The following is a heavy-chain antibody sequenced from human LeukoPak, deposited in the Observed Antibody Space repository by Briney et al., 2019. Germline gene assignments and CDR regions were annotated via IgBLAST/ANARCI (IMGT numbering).Heavy chain of an antibody. D-gene: IGHD3-10*01. Sequence: QPGGSLRLSCAASGFTVSSNYMSWVRQAPGKGLECVSVIYSSGGAYYADSVKGRFTISRDNSKNTLYLQMNNLGAEDTAVYYCATYYSVGVGALDIWGQGTMVTVSS. J-gene: IGHJ3*02. CDR2: IYSSGGA. V-gene: IGHV3-66*01. CDR1: GFTVSSNY. CDR3: ATYYSVGVGALDI.